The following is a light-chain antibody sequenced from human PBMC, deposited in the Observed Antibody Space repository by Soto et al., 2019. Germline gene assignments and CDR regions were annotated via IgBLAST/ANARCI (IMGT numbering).Light chain of an antibody. CDR1: QGISNS. V-gene: IGKV1-13*02. CDR3: QQCYMGWT. J-gene: IGKJ1*01. Sequence: IQMTQSPCSLSASVGDRGTITCRPSQGISNSLAWYQHQPGKAPKLLIYDASTLESGVPSRFSGTGSGTEFTFSITSLQPEDFGTYYCQQCYMGWTFGQGTKVDIK. CDR2: DAS.